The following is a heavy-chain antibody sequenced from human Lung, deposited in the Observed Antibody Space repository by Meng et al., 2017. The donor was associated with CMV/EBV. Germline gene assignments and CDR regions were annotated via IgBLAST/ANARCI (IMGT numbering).Heavy chain of an antibody. D-gene: IGHD3-3*01. CDR3: THTTRSFGGHFLEWPTFDY. CDR2: IYWDDDK. V-gene: IGHV2-5*02. J-gene: IGHJ4*02. CDR1: GFSLDSTVDG. Sequence: KPPHIRPPTVRITGFSLDSTVDGLATITPSPGEAMEWLGIIYWDDDKRYIQSLKTSINITKDTSKYPVVLTMTNMDHVETATYYCTHTTRSFGGHFLEWPTFDYWGQGTLVTVSS.